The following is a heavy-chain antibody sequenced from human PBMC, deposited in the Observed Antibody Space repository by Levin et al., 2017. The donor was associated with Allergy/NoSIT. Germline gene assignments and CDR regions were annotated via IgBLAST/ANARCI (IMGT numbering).Heavy chain of an antibody. Sequence: LAGGSLRLSCAASGFTFSDYGMHWVRQAPGKGLEWVAIISYDGSNKQYADSVKGRFTISRDNSKNTHYLQMKSLRTEDTAVYYCAKDRGYGDYKADDACDIWGQGTMVTVSS. V-gene: IGHV3-30*18. J-gene: IGHJ3*02. D-gene: IGHD4-17*01. CDR1: GFTFSDYG. CDR2: ISYDGSNK. CDR3: AKDRGYGDYKADDACDI.